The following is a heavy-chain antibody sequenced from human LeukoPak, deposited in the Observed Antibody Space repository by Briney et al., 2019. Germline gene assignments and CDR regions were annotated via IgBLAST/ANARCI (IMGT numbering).Heavy chain of an antibody. Sequence: SETLSLTCTVSGGSINSYYWSWIRQPPGKGLEWIGYIYYSGSTNYNPSLKSRVTISVDTSKNQFSLKLSSVTAADTAVYYCARDRPLNAFDIWGQGTMVTVSS. J-gene: IGHJ3*02. V-gene: IGHV4-59*01. CDR1: GGSINSYY. CDR2: IYYSGST. CDR3: ARDRPLNAFDI.